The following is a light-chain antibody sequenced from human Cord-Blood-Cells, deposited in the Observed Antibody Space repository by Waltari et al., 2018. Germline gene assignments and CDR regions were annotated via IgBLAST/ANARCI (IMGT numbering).Light chain of an antibody. CDR1: SSDVGGCNY. CDR2: DVR. J-gene: IGLJ2*01. CDR3: SSYTSSSTLV. Sequence: QSALTQPDSVSGSPGQSTTLSCTGTSSDVGGCNYVSWYQHHPGKAPKLMIYDVRNRPSGVSNRFSGSKSGNTASLTISGLQAEDEADYYCSSYTSSSTLVFGGGTKLTVL. V-gene: IGLV2-14*03.